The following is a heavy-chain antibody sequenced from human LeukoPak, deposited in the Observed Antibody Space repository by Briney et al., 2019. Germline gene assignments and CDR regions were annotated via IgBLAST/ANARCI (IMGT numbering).Heavy chain of an antibody. D-gene: IGHD4-17*01. J-gene: IGHJ4*02. CDR3: ARSSYGDYKKFDY. Sequence: SETLSLTCAVYGGSFSGYYWSWIRQPPGKGLEWIGEINQSGSTNYNPSLKSRVTISVDTSKNQFSLKLSSVTAADTAVYYCARSSYGDYKKFDYWGQGTLVTVSS. CDR1: GGSFSGYY. CDR2: INQSGST. V-gene: IGHV4-34*01.